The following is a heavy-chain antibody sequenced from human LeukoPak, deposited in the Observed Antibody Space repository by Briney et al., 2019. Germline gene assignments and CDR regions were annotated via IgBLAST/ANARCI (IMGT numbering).Heavy chain of an antibody. J-gene: IGHJ5*02. CDR3: ARDATSDTLGS. Sequence: GGSLRLSCAGSGFMFTRYWMSWVRQTPGKGLEWAANIKQDGSEKYYVDSVKGRFTISRDNAKNSLYLQMNSLRVEDTAIYYCARDATSDTLGSWGQGTLVTVSS. CDR1: GFMFTRYW. V-gene: IGHV3-7*01. D-gene: IGHD2-2*02. CDR2: IKQDGSEK.